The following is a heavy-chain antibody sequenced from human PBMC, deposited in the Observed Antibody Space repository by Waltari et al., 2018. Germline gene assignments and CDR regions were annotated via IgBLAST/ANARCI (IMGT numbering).Heavy chain of an antibody. D-gene: IGHD6-19*01. CDR3: ARANGWYDAFDI. CDR2: IIPIFGTA. J-gene: IGHJ3*02. V-gene: IGHV1-69*01. CDR1: GGTFSSYA. Sequence: QVQLVQSGAEVTKPGSSVKVSCTASGGTFSSYAIRWVRQAPGQGLEWMGGIIPIFGTANYAQKFQSRVTITADESTSTAYMELSSLRSEDTAVYYCARANGWYDAFDIWGQGTMVTVSS.